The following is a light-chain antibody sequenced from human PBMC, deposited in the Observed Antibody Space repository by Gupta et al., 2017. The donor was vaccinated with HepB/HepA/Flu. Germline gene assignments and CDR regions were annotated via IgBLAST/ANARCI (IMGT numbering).Light chain of an antibody. CDR2: YKSDSDK. CDR3: MIWHNSAWV. J-gene: IGLJ3*02. Sequence: QAVLTQPSSLSASPGSSASLTCTLRRRLNVGTNRIFWYQQKPGSPPQYLLRYKSDSDKQQGSGVPSRFSGSKDVSANAGILLISGLQSEDEADYYCMIWHNSAWVFGGGTKLTVL. V-gene: IGLV5-45*02. CDR1: RRLNVGTNR.